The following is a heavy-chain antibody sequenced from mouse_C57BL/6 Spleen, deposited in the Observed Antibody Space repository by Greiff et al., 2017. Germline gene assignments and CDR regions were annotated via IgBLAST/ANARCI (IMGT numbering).Heavy chain of an antibody. CDR1: GYTFTSCW. CDR3: AREGDYDGWYFDV. Sequence: QVQLKQPGTELVKPGASVKLSCKASGYTFTSCWMHWVKQRPGQGLEWIGNINPSNGGTNYNEKFKSKATLTVDKSSSTAYMQLSSLTSEDSAVYYCAREGDYDGWYFDVWGTGTTVTVSS. J-gene: IGHJ1*03. D-gene: IGHD2-4*01. V-gene: IGHV1-53*01. CDR2: INPSNGGT.